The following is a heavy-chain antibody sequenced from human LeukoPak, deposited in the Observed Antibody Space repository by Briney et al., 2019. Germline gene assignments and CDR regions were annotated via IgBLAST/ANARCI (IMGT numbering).Heavy chain of an antibody. D-gene: IGHD3-22*01. CDR3: ARHAPRGNYYDSSLEWFDP. J-gene: IGHJ5*02. CDR2: VYYSGDT. V-gene: IGHV4-59*08. CDR1: GDSISGVY. Sequence: SETLSLTCTVSGDSISGVYWSWIRQPPGKGLEWIGYVYYSGDTNYNPSLKSRVTMSLDTSKNQVSLRLSSVTAADTAVYYCARHAPRGNYYDSSLEWFDPWGQGTLVTVSS.